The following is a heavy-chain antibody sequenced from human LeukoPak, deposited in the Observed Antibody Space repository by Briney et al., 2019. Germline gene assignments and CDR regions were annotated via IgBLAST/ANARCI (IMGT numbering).Heavy chain of an antibody. D-gene: IGHD6-6*01. CDR2: IYYSGST. J-gene: IGHJ5*02. CDR3: AKPGYSSSNWFDP. CDR1: GGSISSGGYY. Sequence: SETLSLTCTVSGGSISSGGYYWSWIRQHPGKGLEWIGYIYYSGSTYYNPSLKSRVTISVDTSKNQFSLKLSSVTAADTAVYYCAKPGYSSSNWFDPWGQGTLVTVSS. V-gene: IGHV4-31*03.